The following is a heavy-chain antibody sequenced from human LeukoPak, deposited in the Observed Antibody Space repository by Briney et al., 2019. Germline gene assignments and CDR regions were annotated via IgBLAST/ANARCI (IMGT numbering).Heavy chain of an antibody. V-gene: IGHV3-9*01. CDR1: GFTFDDYA. Sequence: GGSLRLSCAASGFTFDDYAMHWVRQAPGKGLEWVSGISWNSGSIGYADSVKGRFTISRDNAKNSLYLQMNSLRAEDTALYYCAKDLLKAGGRNYWYFDLWGRGTLVTVSS. D-gene: IGHD1-14*01. CDR3: AKDLLKAGGRNYWYFDL. CDR2: ISWNSGSI. J-gene: IGHJ2*01.